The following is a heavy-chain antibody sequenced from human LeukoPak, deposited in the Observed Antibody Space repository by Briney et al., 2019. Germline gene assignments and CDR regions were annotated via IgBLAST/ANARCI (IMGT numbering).Heavy chain of an antibody. J-gene: IGHJ4*02. CDR1: GDSISSDY. D-gene: IGHD4-11*01. Sequence: SETLSLTCTVSGDSISSDYWSWIRQPPGKGLEWIGYIYYSGSTNYNPSLKSRVTISVDTSKNQFSLKLSSVTAADTAVYYCARGVSDYSYFARYYFDYWGQGTLVTVSS. CDR3: ARGVSDYSYFARYYFDY. CDR2: IYYSGST. V-gene: IGHV4-59*01.